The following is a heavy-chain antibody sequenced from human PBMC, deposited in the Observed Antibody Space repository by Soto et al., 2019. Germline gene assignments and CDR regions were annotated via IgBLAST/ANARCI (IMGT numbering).Heavy chain of an antibody. CDR3: ARGMTPPGAPTWYYFDS. D-gene: IGHD2-8*02. V-gene: IGHV4-4*07. Sequence: PSETLPLTCTVSGASITGTSYWSWIRQPAGKGLEWIGRFSLSGTTNYNPSLRSRVTMSADVSKNQFSLRLTSVTAADTALYYCARGMTPPGAPTWYYFDSWGQGTLVTVSS. J-gene: IGHJ4*02. CDR2: FSLSGTT. CDR1: GASITGTSY.